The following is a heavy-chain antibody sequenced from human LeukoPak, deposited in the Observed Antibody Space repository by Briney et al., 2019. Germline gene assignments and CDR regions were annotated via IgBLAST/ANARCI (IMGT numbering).Heavy chain of an antibody. D-gene: IGHD6-13*01. Sequence: GASVKVSCKASGGTFRSYAISWVRQAPGQGLEWMGRIIPILGIANYAQKFQGRVTITADKSTSTAYMELSSLRSEDTAVYYCARDRYPYSRQNNWFDPWGQGTLVTVSS. V-gene: IGHV1-69*04. CDR2: IIPILGIA. CDR1: GGTFRSYA. CDR3: ARDRYPYSRQNNWFDP. J-gene: IGHJ5*02.